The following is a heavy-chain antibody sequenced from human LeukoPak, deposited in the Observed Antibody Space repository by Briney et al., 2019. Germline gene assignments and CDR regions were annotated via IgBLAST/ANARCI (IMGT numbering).Heavy chain of an antibody. CDR2: ISAYNGNT. J-gene: IGHJ4*02. D-gene: IGHD4-17*01. CDR1: GYTFTSYG. Sequence: ASVKVSCKASGYTFTSYGISWVRQAPGQGLEWMGWISAYNGNTDYAQKFQGRVTMTRDTSTSTVYMELSSLRSEDTAVYYCAIEKYGDYDFDYWGQGTLVTVSS. CDR3: AIEKYGDYDFDY. V-gene: IGHV1-18*01.